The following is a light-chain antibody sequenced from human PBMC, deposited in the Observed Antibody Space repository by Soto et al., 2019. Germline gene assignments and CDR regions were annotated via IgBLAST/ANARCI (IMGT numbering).Light chain of an antibody. J-gene: IGLJ3*02. V-gene: IGLV4-60*03. CDR1: SGHSTYI. CDR2: LKHNGSY. CDR3: ETWDSNTHRV. Sequence: QAVVTQSSSASASLGSSVKLTCTLSSGHSTYIIAWHQQQPGKAPRYLMKLKHNGSYNKGSGVPDRFSGSSSGADRYLTISNLQSEDEADYYCETWDSNTHRVFGGGTKLTVL.